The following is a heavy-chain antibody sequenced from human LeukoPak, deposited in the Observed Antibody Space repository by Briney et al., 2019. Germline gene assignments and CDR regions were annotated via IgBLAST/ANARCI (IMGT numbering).Heavy chain of an antibody. CDR1: GFTFSNFW. V-gene: IGHV3-7*03. J-gene: IGHJ4*02. CDR2: IKQDGSEK. CDR3: ARVQSGCGSTSCYDAYSFDS. Sequence: PGGSLRLSCAASGFTFSNFWMSWVRQAPGKGLEWVANIKQDGSEKYYVDPVKGRFTISRDNAKNSLYLQMISLRPDDTAVYYCARVQSGCGSTSCYDAYSFDSWGRGTLVTVSS. D-gene: IGHD2-2*01.